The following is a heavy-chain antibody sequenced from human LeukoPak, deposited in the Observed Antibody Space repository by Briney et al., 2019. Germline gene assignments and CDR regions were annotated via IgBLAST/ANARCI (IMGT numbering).Heavy chain of an antibody. D-gene: IGHD4-17*01. V-gene: IGHV3-21*01. CDR2: ISSSSYI. J-gene: IGHJ4*02. CDR1: GFTFSSYS. Sequence: GGSLRLSCAASGFTFSSYSMNWVRQAPGKGLEWVSSISSSSYIYYADSVKGRFTISRDNAKNSLYLQMNSLRAEDTAVYYCARSYPEYGDYPVRFDYWGQGTLVTVSS. CDR3: ARSYPEYGDYPVRFDY.